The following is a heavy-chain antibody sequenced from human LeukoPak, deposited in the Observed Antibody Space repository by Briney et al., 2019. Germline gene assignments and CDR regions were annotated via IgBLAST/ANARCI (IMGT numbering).Heavy chain of an antibody. J-gene: IGHJ4*02. CDR3: AKERRKYYYDSSGYYTGY. V-gene: IGHV3-23*01. CDR2: ISGSGGST. CDR1: GFTFSSYA. D-gene: IGHD3-22*01. Sequence: PGGSLRLSCAASGFTFSSYAMSWVRQAPGKGLEWVSAISGSGGSTYYADSVKGRFTISRDNSKNTLYLQMNSLRAEDTAVYYCAKERRKYYYDSSGYYTGYWGQGTLVTVSS.